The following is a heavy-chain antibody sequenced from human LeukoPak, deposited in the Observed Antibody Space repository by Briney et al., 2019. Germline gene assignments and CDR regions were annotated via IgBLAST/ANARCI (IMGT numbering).Heavy chain of an antibody. D-gene: IGHD4-23*01. V-gene: IGHV3-23*01. CDR2: ISDSGGGT. CDR1: GFTFNTYS. J-gene: IGHJ4*02. CDR3: AKDHMTTVVTGF. Sequence: GGSLRLSCAASGFTFNTYSMNWARQAPGKGLEWVSTISDSGGGTYYADSVKGRFTISRDNSKNTLYLQMNSLRAEDTAVYYCAKDHMTTVVTGFWGQGTLVTVSS.